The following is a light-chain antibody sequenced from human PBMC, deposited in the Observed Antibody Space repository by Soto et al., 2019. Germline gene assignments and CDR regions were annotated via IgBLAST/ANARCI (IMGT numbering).Light chain of an antibody. CDR2: VNSDGSH. J-gene: IGLJ3*02. CDR1: SGHSNYA. V-gene: IGLV4-69*01. Sequence: QPVLTQSPSASASLGASVKLTCTLSSGHSNYAIAWHQQQPEKGPRYLMNVNSDGSHSKGDGIPDRFSGSSSGAERYLTISSLQSEDEADYYCQTWGSGRVFGGGTKVTVL. CDR3: QTWGSGRV.